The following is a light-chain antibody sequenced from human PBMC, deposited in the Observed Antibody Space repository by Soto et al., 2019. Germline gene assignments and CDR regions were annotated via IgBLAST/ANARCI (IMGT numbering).Light chain of an antibody. CDR1: QSVTIRY. CDR3: QQNGSWPPWS. Sequence: EIVLTQSPGTLSLSPGERATLSCRASQSVTIRYLAWYQQRPGQATRLLIYDASSRATGIPDRFSGTGSGPDFTLTISRLEPEDFALYYCQQNGSWPPWSFGQGTKADI. CDR2: DAS. J-gene: IGKJ1*01. V-gene: IGKV3-20*01.